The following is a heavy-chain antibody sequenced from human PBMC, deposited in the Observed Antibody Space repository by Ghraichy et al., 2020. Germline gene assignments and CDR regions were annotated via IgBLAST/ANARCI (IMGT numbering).Heavy chain of an antibody. Sequence: SVKVSCKASGGSFSGLGISWVRQAPGQGLEWMGGIIPVFGTVEYAQKFLGRITITADEATSTSYMELSSLRSVDTVVYYCARGDVEMAAREFWYFELWGRGTLVTVSS. CDR2: IIPVFGTV. J-gene: IGHJ2*01. D-gene: IGHD5-24*01. CDR1: GGSFSGLG. V-gene: IGHV1-69*13. CDR3: ARGDVEMAAREFWYFEL.